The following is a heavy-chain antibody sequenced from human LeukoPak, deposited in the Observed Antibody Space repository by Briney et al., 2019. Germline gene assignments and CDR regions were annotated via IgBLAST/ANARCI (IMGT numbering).Heavy chain of an antibody. CDR2: INPNSGGT. V-gene: IGHV1-2*02. CDR3: ARGAKGGNWFDP. Sequence: ASVKVSCKASGYTFTDYYMHWVRQAPGQGLEWMGWINPNSGGTNYAQKFQGRVTMTRDTSISTAYMELSRLRSDDTAVYYCARGAKGGNWFDPWGQGTLVTVSS. CDR1: GYTFTDYY. D-gene: IGHD1-26*01. J-gene: IGHJ5*02.